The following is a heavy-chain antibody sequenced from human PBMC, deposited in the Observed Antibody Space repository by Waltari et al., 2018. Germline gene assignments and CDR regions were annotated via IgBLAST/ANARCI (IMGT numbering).Heavy chain of an antibody. Sequence: QVQLVQSGAEVKKPGASVKVSCKASGYTFTSYAMHWVRQAPGQRLEWMGWDNAGNGNPKYPRQFQGRVTITRDTSASTAYMGLSSLRSEDTAVYYCARDPPRFLEWFMPFDYWGQGTLVTVSS. J-gene: IGHJ4*02. CDR1: GYTFTSYA. CDR2: DNAGNGNP. D-gene: IGHD3-3*01. V-gene: IGHV1-3*01. CDR3: ARDPPRFLEWFMPFDY.